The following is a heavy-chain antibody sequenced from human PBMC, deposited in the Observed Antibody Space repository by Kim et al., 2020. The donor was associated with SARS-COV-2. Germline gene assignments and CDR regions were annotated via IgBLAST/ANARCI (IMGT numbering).Heavy chain of an antibody. CDR2: IYYSGST. V-gene: IGHV4-39*07. D-gene: IGHD2-15*01. CDR3: ARVLYYYYGMDV. J-gene: IGHJ6*02. Sequence: SETLSLTCTVSGGSISSSSYYWGWIRQPPGKGLEWIGSIYYSGSTYYNPSLKSRVTISVDTSKNQFSLKLSSVTAADTAVYYCARVLYYYYGMDVWGQGTTVTVSS. CDR1: GGSISSSSYY.